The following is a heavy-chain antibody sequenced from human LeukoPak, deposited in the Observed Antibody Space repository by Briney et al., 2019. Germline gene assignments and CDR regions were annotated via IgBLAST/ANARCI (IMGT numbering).Heavy chain of an antibody. D-gene: IGHD2-2*01. V-gene: IGHV3-23*01. Sequence: GGSLRLSCAASGFTFSSYATSWVRQAPGKGLEWVSAISGSGGSTYYADSVKGRFTISRDNSRNTLYLQMNSLRAEDTAVYYCAKSLSVVPAASDYWGQGTLVTVSS. CDR3: AKSLSVVPAASDY. J-gene: IGHJ4*02. CDR1: GFTFSSYA. CDR2: ISGSGGST.